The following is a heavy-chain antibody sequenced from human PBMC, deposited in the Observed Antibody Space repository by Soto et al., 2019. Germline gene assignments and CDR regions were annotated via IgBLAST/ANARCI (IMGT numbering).Heavy chain of an antibody. V-gene: IGHV4-59*01. CDR1: GGSINSYY. CDR3: ARRWGDAFDF. CDR2: IYYSGST. J-gene: IGHJ3*01. Sequence: SETLSLTCTVSGGSINSYYWSWIRQPPGKGLEWIGYIYYSGSTNYNPSLKSRVTISVDTSKNQFSLKLSSVTAADTAVYYCARRWGDAFDFWGQGTMVTVS. D-gene: IGHD1-26*01.